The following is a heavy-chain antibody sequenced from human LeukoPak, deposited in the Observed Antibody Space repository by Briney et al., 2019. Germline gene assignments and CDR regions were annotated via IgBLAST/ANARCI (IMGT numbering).Heavy chain of an antibody. V-gene: IGHV1-2*04. D-gene: IGHD6-19*01. CDR2: INPNSGGT. CDR1: GYTFTGYY. J-gene: IGHJ4*02. CDR3: ARGLAVAGTPPFDY. Sequence: ASVKVSCKASGYTFTGYYMHWVRQAPGQGLEWMGWINPNSGGTNYAQKFQGWVTMTRDTSISTAYMELSRLRSDDTAVYYCARGLAVAGTPPFDYWGQGTLVTVSS.